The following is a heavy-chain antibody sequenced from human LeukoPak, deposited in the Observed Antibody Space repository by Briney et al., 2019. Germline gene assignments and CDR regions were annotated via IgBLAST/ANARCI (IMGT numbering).Heavy chain of an antibody. V-gene: IGHV3-30*18. CDR3: AKDGRFGELFVFDY. CDR1: GFTFSSYG. J-gene: IGHJ4*02. Sequence: PGRSLRLSCAASGFTFSSYGMHWVRQAPGKGLEWVAVISYDGSNKYYADSVKGRFTISRDNSKNTLYLQMNSLRAEDTAVYYCAKDGRFGELFVFDYWGQGTLVTVSS. CDR2: ISYDGSNK. D-gene: IGHD3-10*01.